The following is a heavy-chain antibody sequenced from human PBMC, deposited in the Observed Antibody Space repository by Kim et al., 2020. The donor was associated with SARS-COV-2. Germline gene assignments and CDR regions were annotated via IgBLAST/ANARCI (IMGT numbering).Heavy chain of an antibody. V-gene: IGHV3-21*01. D-gene: IGHD1-26*01. Sequence: GGSLRLSCAASGFTFSAYSMNWVRQAPGKGLEWVSSISSTSFFIHYVDSVKGRFIISRDNAKNSLFLQMDSLRAEDTAVYYCAREGVGAFFDYWGQGTRV. CDR2: ISSTSFFI. CDR3: AREGVGAFFDY. CDR1: GFTFSAYS. J-gene: IGHJ4*02.